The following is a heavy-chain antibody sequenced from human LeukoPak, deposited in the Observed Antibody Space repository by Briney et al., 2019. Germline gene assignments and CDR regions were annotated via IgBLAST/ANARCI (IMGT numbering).Heavy chain of an antibody. D-gene: IGHD2-2*01. CDR2: ISDSGAYT. CDR1: RFTFSTYG. Sequence: GGSLRLSCAASRFTFSTYGMSWVRQAPGKGLEWVSAISDSGAYTYYADSVKGRFTISRDNSKNTLYLQMNSLRAEDTAVYYCAHGTMYQLDYWGQGTLVTVSS. J-gene: IGHJ4*02. CDR3: AHGTMYQLDY. V-gene: IGHV3-23*01.